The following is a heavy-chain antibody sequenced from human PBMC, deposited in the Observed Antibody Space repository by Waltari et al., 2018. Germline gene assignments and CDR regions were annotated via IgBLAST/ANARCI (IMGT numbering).Heavy chain of an antibody. Sequence: EVQLVESGGGLAQPGGSLRLSCAASGLSFSQYWMTWVRQASGKGPEWVANIKQDGSEKYYMDSVKGRFTISRDNAKNSLYLQMNNLRVEDTAVYYCTRGGRDSSWYWRDWGQGTLVTVSS. V-gene: IGHV3-7*01. J-gene: IGHJ4*02. CDR2: IKQDGSEK. D-gene: IGHD6-13*01. CDR3: TRGGRDSSWYWRD. CDR1: GLSFSQYW.